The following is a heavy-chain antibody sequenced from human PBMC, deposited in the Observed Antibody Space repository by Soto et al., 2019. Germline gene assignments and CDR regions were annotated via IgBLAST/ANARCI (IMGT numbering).Heavy chain of an antibody. CDR2: IYYIGTT. D-gene: IGHD1-1*01. J-gene: IGHJ5*02. CDR1: GGSIRSGYYY. CDR3: GKNETTRPWFDP. V-gene: IGHV4-31*03. Sequence: SETLSLTCTVSGGSIRSGYYYWSWIRQLPGKGLEWMGNIYYIGTTSYNLSLKSRVTISIDTSKNQFSLKLRSVVAADTAIYYCGKNETTRPWFDPRGQGTLVPVSP.